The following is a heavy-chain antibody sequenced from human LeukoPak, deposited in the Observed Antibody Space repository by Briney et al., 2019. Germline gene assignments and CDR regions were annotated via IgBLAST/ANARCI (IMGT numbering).Heavy chain of an antibody. CDR3: ARGAAAGKDY. CDR2: INHSGST. V-gene: IGHV4-34*01. J-gene: IGHJ4*02. Sequence: SETLSLTCAVYGGSFSGYYWSWIRQPPGKGLEWIGEINHSGSTNYNPSLKSRVTISVDTSKNQFSLKLSSVTAADTAVYYCARGAAAGKDYWGQGTLVTVSS. CDR1: GGSFSGYY. D-gene: IGHD6-13*01.